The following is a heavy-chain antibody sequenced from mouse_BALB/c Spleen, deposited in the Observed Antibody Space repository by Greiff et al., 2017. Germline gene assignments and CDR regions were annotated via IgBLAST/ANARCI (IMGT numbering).Heavy chain of an antibody. CDR2: INPGSGGT. CDR1: GYAFTNYL. J-gene: IGHJ4*01. V-gene: IGHV1-54*01. Sequence: QVQLQQSGAELVRPGTSVKVSCKASGYAFTNYLIEWVKQRPGQGLEWIGVINPGSGGTNYNEKFKGKATLTADKSSSTAYMQLSSLTSDDSAVYFCARDDGYPYFYAMDCWGQGTSVTVSS. CDR3: ARDDGYPYFYAMDC. D-gene: IGHD2-3*01.